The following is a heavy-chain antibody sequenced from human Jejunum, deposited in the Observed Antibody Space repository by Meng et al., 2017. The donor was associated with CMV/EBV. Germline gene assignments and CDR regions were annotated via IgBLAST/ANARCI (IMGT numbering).Heavy chain of an antibody. D-gene: IGHD1-14*01. CDR1: GFAVRNDG. J-gene: IGHJ4*02. CDR2: RQNDGSNH. CDR3: AKDQPVLDC. V-gene: IGHV3-30*02. Sequence: LACAASGFAVRNDGVHWVRQAPGKGLEWVAFRQNDGSNHYGDSVKGRFTISRDISRTTVYLQMNNLRVEDTAVYYCAKDQPVLDCWGRGTLVTVSS.